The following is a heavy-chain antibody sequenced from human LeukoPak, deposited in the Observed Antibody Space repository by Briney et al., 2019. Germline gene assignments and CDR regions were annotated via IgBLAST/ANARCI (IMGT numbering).Heavy chain of an antibody. CDR2: IYHSGST. Sequence: PSETLSLTCAVSGYSISSGYYWGWIRQPPGKGLKWIGSIYHSGSTYYNPSLKSRVTISVDTSKNQFSLKLSSVTAADTAVYYCARHSDIVVVPAAPFDPWGQGTLVTVSS. D-gene: IGHD2-2*01. CDR1: GYSISSGYY. J-gene: IGHJ5*02. CDR3: ARHSDIVVVPAAPFDP. V-gene: IGHV4-38-2*01.